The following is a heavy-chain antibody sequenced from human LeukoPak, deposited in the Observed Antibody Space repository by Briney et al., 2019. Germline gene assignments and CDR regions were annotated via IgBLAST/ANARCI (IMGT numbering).Heavy chain of an antibody. CDR3: AQSRGYHLTNWFDP. CDR1: GFTFSSYA. D-gene: IGHD2-2*01. CDR2: ISGSGGST. Sequence: GGSLRLSCAASGFTFSSYAMSWVRQAPGKGLEWVSAISGSGGSTYYADSVKGRFTISRDNSKNTLYLQMNSLRAEDTAVYYCAQSRGYHLTNWFDPWGRGTLVTVSS. V-gene: IGHV3-23*01. J-gene: IGHJ5*02.